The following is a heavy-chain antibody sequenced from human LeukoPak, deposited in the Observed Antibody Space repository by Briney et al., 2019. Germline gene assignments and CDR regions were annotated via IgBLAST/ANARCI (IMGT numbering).Heavy chain of an antibody. D-gene: IGHD2-2*02. V-gene: IGHV4-34*01. J-gene: IGHJ5*02. CDR2: INHSGST. CDR1: GGSFSVYY. Sequence: SETLSLTCAVNGGSFSVYYWSWIRQPPGKGLEWFGEINHSGSTNYNPSLKSRVTISVDTSKNQFSLKLSSVTAADTAVYYCARGPDIVVVPAAIIWFDPWGQGTLVTVSS. CDR3: ARGPDIVVVPAAIIWFDP.